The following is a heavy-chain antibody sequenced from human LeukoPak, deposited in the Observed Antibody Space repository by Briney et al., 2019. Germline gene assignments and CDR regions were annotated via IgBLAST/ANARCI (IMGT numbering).Heavy chain of an antibody. CDR2: ISTGGSPI. V-gene: IGHV3-48*03. Sequence: PGGSLRLSCATSEFTFSNYEMNWVRQAPGKGLEWVSHISTGGSPIYYADSVKGRFTISRDNTKNSLFLQMNSLRAEDTAVYYCARGSYHYDTSGYYRLDYWGQGTLVTVSS. D-gene: IGHD3-22*01. CDR3: ARGSYHYDTSGYYRLDY. CDR1: EFTFSNYE. J-gene: IGHJ4*02.